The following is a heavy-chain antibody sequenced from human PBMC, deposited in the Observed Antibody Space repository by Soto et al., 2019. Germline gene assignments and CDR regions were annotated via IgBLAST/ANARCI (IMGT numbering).Heavy chain of an antibody. Sequence: GSLRAACTASGFTFSSYSMNWVRQAPGKGLEWVSSISSSSSYIYYADSVKGRFTISRDNAKNSLYLQMNSLRAEDTAVYYCDLSDIVVVVAATPLGAFDIWGQGTMVTVSS. J-gene: IGHJ3*02. CDR1: GFTFSSYS. V-gene: IGHV3-21*01. CDR3: DLSDIVVVVAATPLGAFDI. D-gene: IGHD2-15*01. CDR2: ISSSSSYI.